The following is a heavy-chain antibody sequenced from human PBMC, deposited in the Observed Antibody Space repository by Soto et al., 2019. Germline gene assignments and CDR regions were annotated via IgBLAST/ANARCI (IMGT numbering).Heavy chain of an antibody. CDR1: GFIFSNYV. Sequence: GGSLRLSCAASGFIFSNYVMHWVRQAPGKGLEWVAVISYDGNSKHYADSVKGRFAISRDNAKSSVSLQMNTLRVEDTAVYYCAREDSIIIPAVSDFWGQGTLVTVSS. CDR2: ISYDGNSK. D-gene: IGHD2-2*01. J-gene: IGHJ4*02. V-gene: IGHV3-30*09. CDR3: AREDSIIIPAVSDF.